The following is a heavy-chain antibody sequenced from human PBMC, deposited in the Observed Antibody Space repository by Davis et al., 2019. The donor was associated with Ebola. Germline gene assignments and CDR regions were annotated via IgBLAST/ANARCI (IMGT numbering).Heavy chain of an antibody. V-gene: IGHV4-59*12. Sequence: SETLSLTCAVYGGSFSGYYWSWIRQPPGKGLEWIGYVYHTGSTNYKASLKSRVTMSVDTSKNQFSLRLKSLTAADTAVYYCARDATMVRGVQFDYWGQGTLVTVSS. CDR1: GGSFSGYY. CDR3: ARDATMVRGVQFDY. D-gene: IGHD3-10*01. CDR2: VYHTGST. J-gene: IGHJ4*02.